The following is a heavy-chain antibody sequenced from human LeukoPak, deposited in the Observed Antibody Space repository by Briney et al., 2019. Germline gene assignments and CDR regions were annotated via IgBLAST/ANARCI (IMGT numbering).Heavy chain of an antibody. CDR1: GYTFSGYY. V-gene: IGHV1-2*02. D-gene: IGHD2-2*01. Sequence: ASVKLSCKASGYTFSGYYMHWVRQDPGQGLEWMGWINPNRGGTNYAQKFQGRVTLTTDTSISTAYMDLSRLTSDDTAVYYCAREGCSTSNCHVIGDDKWFDPWGQGTLVTVSS. J-gene: IGHJ5*02. CDR3: AREGCSTSNCHVIGDDKWFDP. CDR2: INPNRGGT.